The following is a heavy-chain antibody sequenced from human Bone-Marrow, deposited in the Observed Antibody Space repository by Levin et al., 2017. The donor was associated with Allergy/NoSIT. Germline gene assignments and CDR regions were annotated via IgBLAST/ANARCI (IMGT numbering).Heavy chain of an antibody. D-gene: IGHD3-3*02. CDR3: AKDLRGGFSLHDY. CDR2: IGDAGRNT. CDR1: GFTFSAYP. J-gene: IGHJ4*02. Sequence: QSGGSLRLSCAASGFTFSAYPMSWVRQAPGKGLEWVSTIGDAGRNTNYADSVRGRFTVSRDNSQNTLYLQINYLRVDDTAVYYCAKDLRGGFSLHDYWGRGTLVTVSS. V-gene: IGHV3-23*01.